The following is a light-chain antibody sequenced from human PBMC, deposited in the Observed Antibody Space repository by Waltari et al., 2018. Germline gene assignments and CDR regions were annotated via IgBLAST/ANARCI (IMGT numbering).Light chain of an antibody. CDR1: SSDVGSYNL. CDR3: CSFAGSITYV. V-gene: IGLV2-23*01. Sequence: HSALTQPAPVSGSPGQSITISCTGASSDVGSYNLVSWYQQYPGKAPKLIVYEGSKRQPGVSNRFSGSKSGNTGSLTISGLHVEDEADYYCCSFAGSITYVLGTGTKVSVL. CDR2: EGS. J-gene: IGLJ1*01.